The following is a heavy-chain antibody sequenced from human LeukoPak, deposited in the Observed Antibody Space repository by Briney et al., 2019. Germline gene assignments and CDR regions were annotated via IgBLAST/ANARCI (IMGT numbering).Heavy chain of an antibody. D-gene: IGHD6-19*01. CDR2: TSGSGGST. J-gene: IGHJ4*02. V-gene: IGHV3-23*01. CDR3: AKDGSGWFWGYFDY. CDR1: GFTFSSYA. Sequence: PGGSLRLSCAPSGFTFSSYAMSWVRQAPGKGLEWVSATSGSGGSTYYADSVKGRFTISRDNSKNTLYLQMNSLRGEGTAVYYCAKDGSGWFWGYFDYWGQGTLVTVSS.